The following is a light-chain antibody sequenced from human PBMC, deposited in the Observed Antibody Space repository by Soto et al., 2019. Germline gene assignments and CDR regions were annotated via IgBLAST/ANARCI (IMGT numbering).Light chain of an antibody. J-gene: IGLJ2*01. CDR1: SSDVGGYNY. V-gene: IGLV2-8*01. CDR2: EVS. CDR3: SSYAGSNSVV. Sequence: QSALTRPPSASGSPGQSVTISCTGTSSDVGGYNYVSWYQQYPGKAPKLMIYEVSKWPSGVPDRFSGSKSGNTASLTVSGLQAEDEADYYCSSYAGSNSVVFGGGTKVTVL.